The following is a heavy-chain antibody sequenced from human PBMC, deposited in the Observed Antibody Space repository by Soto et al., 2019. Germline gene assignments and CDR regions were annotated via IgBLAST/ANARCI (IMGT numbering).Heavy chain of an antibody. J-gene: IGHJ6*02. D-gene: IGHD3-3*01. V-gene: IGHV3-23*01. CDR1: GFTFSSYA. CDR2: ISGSGGST. Sequence: GGSLRLSCAASGFTFSSYAMSWVRQAPGKGLEWVSAISGSGGSTYYADSVKGRFTISRDNSKNTLYPQMNSLRAEDTAVYYCAKALRFLEWSQYYYYYGMDVWGQGTTVTVSS. CDR3: AKALRFLEWSQYYYYYGMDV.